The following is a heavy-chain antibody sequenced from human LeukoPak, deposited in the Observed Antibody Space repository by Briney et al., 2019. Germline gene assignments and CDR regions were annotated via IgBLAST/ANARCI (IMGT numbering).Heavy chain of an antibody. CDR2: IYYSGGT. CDR1: GGSVSAYY. V-gene: IGHV4-59*08. CDR3: ARHLDGAPRPRLDYYGMDV. Sequence: SETLSLTCTVSGGSVSAYYWSWVRQPPGKGLEWIGYIYYSGGTSYNPSLKSRVTISVDTSKNQFSLNLSSVTAADTAVYYCARHLDGAPRPRLDYYGMDVWGQGTTVTVSS. D-gene: IGHD6-6*01. J-gene: IGHJ6*02.